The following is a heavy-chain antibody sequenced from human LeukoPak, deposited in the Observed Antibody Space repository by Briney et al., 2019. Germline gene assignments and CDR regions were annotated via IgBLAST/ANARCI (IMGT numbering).Heavy chain of an antibody. CDR3: ARADGTGDAFDI. CDR1: GYTFTSYG. J-gene: IGHJ3*02. CDR2: ISAYNGNT. V-gene: IGHV1-18*01. Sequence: GASVKVSCKASGYTFTSYGISWVRQAPGQGLECMGWISAYNGNTNYAQKPQGRVTMTTDTSPSTAYIELRSLRSDDTAVYYCARADGTGDAFDIWGQGTMVTVSS.